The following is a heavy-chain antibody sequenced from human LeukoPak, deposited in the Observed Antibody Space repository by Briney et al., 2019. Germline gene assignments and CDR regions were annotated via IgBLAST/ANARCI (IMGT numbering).Heavy chain of an antibody. CDR2: IYYSGST. CDR1: GGSISSYY. V-gene: IGHV4-59*01. Sequence: PSETPSLTCTVSGGSISSYYWSWIRQPPGKGLEWIGYIYYSGSTNYNPSLKSRVTISVDTSKNQFSLKLSSVTAADTAVYYCARSYSSSWYPLAFDIWGQGTMVTVSS. CDR3: ARSYSSSWYPLAFDI. J-gene: IGHJ3*02. D-gene: IGHD6-13*01.